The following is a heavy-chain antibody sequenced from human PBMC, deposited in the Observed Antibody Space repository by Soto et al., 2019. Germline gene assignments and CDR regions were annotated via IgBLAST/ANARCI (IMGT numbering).Heavy chain of an antibody. CDR3: AGGGSFTWFDP. CDR2: IYRDGRT. Sequence: SETLSLTCAVSGRTIDSGCYSWSWIRQAQEKGLEWIGYIYRDGRTSYTPSLKSRVTISMDRSKSLLSLRLTSVTAADTAVYYCAGGGSFTWFDPWGQGALVTVSS. CDR1: GRTIDSGCYS. J-gene: IGHJ5*02. D-gene: IGHD3-16*01. V-gene: IGHV4-30-2*01.